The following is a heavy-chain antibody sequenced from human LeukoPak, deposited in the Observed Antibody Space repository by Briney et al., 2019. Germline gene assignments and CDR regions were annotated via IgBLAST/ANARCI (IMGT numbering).Heavy chain of an antibody. CDR1: GGSISSSSYY. CDR2: IYYSGST. J-gene: IGHJ6*03. V-gene: IGHV4-39*07. D-gene: IGHD1-14*01. CDR3: ARETSRKGAHYMDV. Sequence: SETLSLTCTVSGGSISSSSYYWGWIRQPPGKGLEWIGSIYYSGSTYYNPSLKSRVTISVDTSKNQFSLKLSSVTAADTAVYYCARETSRKGAHYMDVWGKGTTVTISS.